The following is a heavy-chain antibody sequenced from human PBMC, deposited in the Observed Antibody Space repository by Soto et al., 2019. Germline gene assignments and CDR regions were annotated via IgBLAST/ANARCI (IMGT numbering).Heavy chain of an antibody. J-gene: IGHJ5*02. CDR3: ARSYYYDSSGYYLP. V-gene: IGHV1-18*01. D-gene: IGHD3-22*01. CDR1: GYSFTSYR. CDR2: ISAYNGNT. Sequence: ASVKVSCKASGYSFTSYRISWVRQAPGQGLEWMGWISAYNGNTNYAQKLQGRVTMTTDTSTSTAYMELRSLRSDDTAVYYCARSYYYDSSGYYLPWGQGTLVTVSS.